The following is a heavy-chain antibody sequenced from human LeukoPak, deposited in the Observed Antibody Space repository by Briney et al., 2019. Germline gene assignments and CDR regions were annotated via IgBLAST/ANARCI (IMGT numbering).Heavy chain of an antibody. D-gene: IGHD2-2*02. CDR3: ARGYCSSVSCYKIYYFDY. J-gene: IGHJ4*02. CDR1: GYTFTSYG. CDR2: ISAYNGNT. V-gene: IGHV1-18*01. Sequence: ASVKVSCKASGYTFTSYGISWVRQAPGQGLEWMGWISAYNGNTNYAQKLQGRVTMTTDTSTSTAYMELRSLRSDDTAIYYCARGYCSSVSCYKIYYFDYWGQGTLVTVSS.